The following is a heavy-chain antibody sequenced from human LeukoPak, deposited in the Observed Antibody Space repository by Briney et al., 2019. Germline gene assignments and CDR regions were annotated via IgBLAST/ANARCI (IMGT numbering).Heavy chain of an antibody. V-gene: IGHV3-23*01. CDR2: IGGSGGST. Sequence: PGGSLRLSCAASGFTFSSYGMSWARQAPGKGLEWVSAIGGSGGSTYYADSVKGRFTISRDNAKNSLYLQMNSLRAEDTAVYYCARDLEMATTRAGYWGQGTLVTVSS. CDR1: GFTFSSYG. D-gene: IGHD5-24*01. CDR3: ARDLEMATTRAGY. J-gene: IGHJ4*02.